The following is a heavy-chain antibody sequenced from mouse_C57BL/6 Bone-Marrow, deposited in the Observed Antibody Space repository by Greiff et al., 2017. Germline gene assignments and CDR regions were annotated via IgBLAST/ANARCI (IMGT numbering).Heavy chain of an antibody. CDR1: GFTFTDYY. CDR3: ATVVARNWYFDV. J-gene: IGHJ1*03. CDR2: IRNKANGYTT. D-gene: IGHD1-1*01. V-gene: IGHV7-3*01. Sequence: EVKLVESGGGLVQPGGSLSLSCAASGFTFTDYYMSWVRQPPGKALEWLGFIRNKANGYTTEYSASVKGRFTISRDNSQSILYLQMNALRAEDSATYYCATVVARNWYFDVWGTGTTVTVSS.